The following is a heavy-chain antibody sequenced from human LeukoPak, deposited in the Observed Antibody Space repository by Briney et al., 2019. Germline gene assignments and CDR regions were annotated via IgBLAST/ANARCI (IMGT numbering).Heavy chain of an antibody. CDR2: IYYSGST. CDR3: ARQFRLLWCG. D-gene: IGHD3-10*01. J-gene: IGHJ4*02. Sequence: PSETLSLTCTVSGVSISSSSYYWGWIRQPPGKGLEWIGSIYYSGSTYYDPSLKSRVTISVDTSKNQFSLKLSSVTAADTAVYYCARQFRLLWCGWGQGTLVTVSS. V-gene: IGHV4-39*01. CDR1: GVSISSSSYY.